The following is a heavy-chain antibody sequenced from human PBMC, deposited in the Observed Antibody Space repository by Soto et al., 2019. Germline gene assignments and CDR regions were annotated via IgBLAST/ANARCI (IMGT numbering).Heavy chain of an antibody. CDR3: ARDQLYYNDISGRPLNAFDV. CDR1: GFTFRNYG. Sequence: PRGSLRLSCAASGFTFRNYGMNWVRQAPGKGLEWVSYIGIGSSTTYYADSVKGRFTISRDNAKNSLYLQMNSLRAEDTAVYYCARDQLYYNDISGRPLNAFDVWGQGTMVTVSS. CDR2: IGIGSSTT. J-gene: IGHJ3*01. V-gene: IGHV3-48*01. D-gene: IGHD3-22*01.